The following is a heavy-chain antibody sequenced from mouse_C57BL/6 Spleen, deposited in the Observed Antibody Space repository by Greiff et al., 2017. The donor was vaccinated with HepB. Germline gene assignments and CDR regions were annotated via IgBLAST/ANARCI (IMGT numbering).Heavy chain of an antibody. CDR2: IYPGDGDT. Sequence: QVQLQQSGPELVKPGASVKISCKASGYAFSSSWMNWVKQRPGKGLEWIGRIYPGDGDTNYNGKFKGKATLTADKSSSTAYMQLSSLTSEDSAVYFGARSKYYGSSYDFDYWGQGTTLTVSS. CDR1: GYAFSSSW. D-gene: IGHD1-1*01. V-gene: IGHV1-82*01. J-gene: IGHJ2*01. CDR3: ARSKYYGSSYDFDY.